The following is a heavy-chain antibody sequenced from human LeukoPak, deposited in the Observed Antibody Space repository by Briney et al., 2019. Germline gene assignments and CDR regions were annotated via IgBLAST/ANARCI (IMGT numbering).Heavy chain of an antibody. CDR3: ARGIWTSHTVGYYFDN. Sequence: ASVKVSCKASGYTFTNYAVNWVRQAPGQRLEWMGWINAGNGNTKYSQKFQDRVTITRDASASTAYMELSSLRSDDMAVYYCARGIWTSHTVGYYFDNWGQGTLVTVSS. J-gene: IGHJ4*02. CDR1: GYTFTNYA. V-gene: IGHV1-3*01. D-gene: IGHD6-13*01. CDR2: INAGNGNT.